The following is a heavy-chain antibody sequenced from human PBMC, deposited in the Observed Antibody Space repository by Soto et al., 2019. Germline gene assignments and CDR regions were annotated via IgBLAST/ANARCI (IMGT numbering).Heavy chain of an antibody. CDR3: ASPKIAFYNWFEP. Sequence: SETLSLTCPVSFGSISSSSYYLGFILQPPGKGLEWIGSIYYSGSTYYNPSLKSRVTISVDTSKNQFSLKLSSVTAADTAVYYCASPKIAFYNWFEPWGQGTLVTVSS. CDR2: IYYSGST. D-gene: IGHD3-3*02. V-gene: IGHV4-39*01. J-gene: IGHJ5*02. CDR1: FGSISSSSYY.